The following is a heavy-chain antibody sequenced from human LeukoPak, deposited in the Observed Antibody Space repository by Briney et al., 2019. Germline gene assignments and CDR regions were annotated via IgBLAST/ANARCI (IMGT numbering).Heavy chain of an antibody. CDR1: GFTFGFYN. CDR3: ARIDGRGDLSFDS. D-gene: IGHD2-21*02. J-gene: IGHJ4*02. Sequence: GGSLRLSCAASGFTFGFYNMNWVRQAPGKWLQWLSYISGSGQTIHYAESVKGRFTVSRDDAKKSLYLQMNSLRVEDTAVYYCARIDGRGDLSFDSWGQGTLVTASS. CDR2: ISGSGQTI. V-gene: IGHV3-48*01.